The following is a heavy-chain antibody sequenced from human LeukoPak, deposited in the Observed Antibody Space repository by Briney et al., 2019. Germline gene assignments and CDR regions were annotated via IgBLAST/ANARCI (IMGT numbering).Heavy chain of an antibody. CDR1: GHTFTGYF. Sequence: ASVKVSCKASGHTFTGYFIHWVRQAPGQGLEWMGWINPNNGGTNYAQKFQGRVTMTRDTSISTAYMELSRLRSDDTAVYYCARDERYDSSGYPFDYWGQGTLVTVSS. CDR3: ARDERYDSSGYPFDY. D-gene: IGHD3-22*01. CDR2: INPNNGGT. J-gene: IGHJ4*02. V-gene: IGHV1-2*02.